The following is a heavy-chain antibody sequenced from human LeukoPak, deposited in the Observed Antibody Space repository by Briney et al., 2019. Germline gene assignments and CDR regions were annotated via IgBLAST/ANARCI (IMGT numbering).Heavy chain of an antibody. CDR2: ISSSGTVI. Sequence: PGGSLRLSCAASEFTFSDYQMNWIRQAPGKGLEWVSYISSSGTVIYYADSVKGRFTISRDNAKNSLYLQMNSLRAEDTAVYYCARGTPYGSLTFNYWGQGTRVTVSS. CDR1: EFTFSDYQ. J-gene: IGHJ4*02. V-gene: IGHV3-11*01. CDR3: ARGTPYGSLTFNY. D-gene: IGHD3-10*01.